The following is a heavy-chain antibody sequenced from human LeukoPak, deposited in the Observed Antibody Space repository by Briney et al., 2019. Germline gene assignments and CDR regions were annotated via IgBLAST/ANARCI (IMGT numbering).Heavy chain of an antibody. J-gene: IGHJ4*02. Sequence: RTGGSLRLSCAASGFTFSSYGMHWVRQAPGKGLEWVSAISGSGGSTYYADSVKGRFTISRDNSKNTLYLQMNSLRAEDTAVYYCATPPEWLSLKVYYFDYWGQGTLVTVSS. CDR1: GFTFSSYG. CDR2: ISGSGGST. V-gene: IGHV3-23*01. D-gene: IGHD3-3*01. CDR3: ATPPEWLSLKVYYFDY.